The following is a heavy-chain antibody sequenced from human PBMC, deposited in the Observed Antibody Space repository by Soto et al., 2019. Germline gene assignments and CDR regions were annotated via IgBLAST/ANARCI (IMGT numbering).Heavy chain of an antibody. V-gene: IGHV3-15*01. CDR1: GFTFSNAW. CDR3: ATRGYNWNDNFDY. Sequence: PGGSLRLSCAASGFTFSNAWMSWVRQAPGKGLEWVGRIKSKTDGGTTDYAAPVKGRFTISRDDSKNTLYLQMNSLKTEDTAVYYCATRGYNWNDNFDYWGQGTLVTVSS. CDR2: IKSKTDGGTT. J-gene: IGHJ4*02. D-gene: IGHD1-1*01.